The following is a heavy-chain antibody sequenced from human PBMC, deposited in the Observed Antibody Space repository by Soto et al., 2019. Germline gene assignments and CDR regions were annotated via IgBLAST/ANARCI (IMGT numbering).Heavy chain of an antibody. J-gene: IGHJ6*02. Sequence: PSETLSLTCTVSGGSISSSSYYWGWIRQPPGKGVEWIGSIYYSGSTYYNPSLKSRVTISVDTSKNQFSLKLSSVTAADTAVYYCARHLRIFGVVMPSYYYYYGMDVWGQGTTVT. CDR1: GGSISSSSYY. CDR2: IYYSGST. D-gene: IGHD3-3*01. V-gene: IGHV4-39*01. CDR3: ARHLRIFGVVMPSYYYYYGMDV.